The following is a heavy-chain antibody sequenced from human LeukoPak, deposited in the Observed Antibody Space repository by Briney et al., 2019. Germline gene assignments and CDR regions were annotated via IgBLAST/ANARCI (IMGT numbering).Heavy chain of an antibody. D-gene: IGHD6-13*01. V-gene: IGHV4-59*08. CDR1: GGSISSYY. CDR3: ARRGTSSSLDF. Sequence: PLETLSLTCTVSGGSISSYYWSWIRQPPGKGLEWIGYIYSSGSTNYNPSLKSRVTISVDTSKNQFSLMLSSVTAADTAVYYCARRGTSSSLDFWGQGTLVIVPS. CDR2: IYSSGST. J-gene: IGHJ4*02.